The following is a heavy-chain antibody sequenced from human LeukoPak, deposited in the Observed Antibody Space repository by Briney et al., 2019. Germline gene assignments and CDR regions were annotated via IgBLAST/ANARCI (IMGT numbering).Heavy chain of an antibody. Sequence: GGSLRLSCAASGFTFSSYIMNWVRQAPGKGPEWVSSISSSSAYIYYADSVKGRFTISRDNPKSSLFLQMNSLRDEDTAVYYCATSSIALAGTVDYWGQGTLVTVSS. J-gene: IGHJ4*02. D-gene: IGHD6-19*01. CDR3: ATSSIALAGTVDY. CDR2: ISSSSAYI. CDR1: GFTFSSYI. V-gene: IGHV3-21*01.